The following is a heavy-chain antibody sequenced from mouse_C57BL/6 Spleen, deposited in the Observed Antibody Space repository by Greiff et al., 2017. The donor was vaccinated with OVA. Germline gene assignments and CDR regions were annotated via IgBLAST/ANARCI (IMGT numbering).Heavy chain of an antibody. J-gene: IGHJ2*01. D-gene: IGHD4-1*02. CDR1: GFSFNTYA. V-gene: IGHV10-1*01. Sequence: VQLKESGGGLVQPKGSLKLSCAASGFSFNTYAMNWVRQAPGKGLEWVARIRSKSNNYATYYADSVKDRFTISRDDSESMLYLQMNNLKTEDTAMYYCVRHQLGGGFDYWGQGTTLTVSS. CDR3: VRHQLGGGFDY. CDR2: IRSKSNNYAT.